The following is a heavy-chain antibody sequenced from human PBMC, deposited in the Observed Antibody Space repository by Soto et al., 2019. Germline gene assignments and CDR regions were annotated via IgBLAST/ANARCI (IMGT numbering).Heavy chain of an antibody. Sequence: SETLSLTCTVSGGSISSGGYYWSWIRQHPGKGLEWIGYIYYSGSTYYNPSLKSRVTISVDTSKNQLSLKLSSVTAADTAMYYCARGITMVPFDYWGQGTLVTVSS. CDR2: IYYSGST. D-gene: IGHD3-10*01. CDR1: GGSISSGGYY. J-gene: IGHJ4*02. V-gene: IGHV4-31*03. CDR3: ARGITMVPFDY.